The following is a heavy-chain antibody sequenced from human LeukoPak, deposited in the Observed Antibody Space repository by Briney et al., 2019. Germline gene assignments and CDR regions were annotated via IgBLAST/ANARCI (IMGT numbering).Heavy chain of an antibody. CDR1: GYTFTSYG. CDR3: AGDSSCDY. Sequence: ASVKVSCKASGYTFTSYGISWVRQAPGQGLEWMGWISAHNGNTKYAQNLRGRVTMTTDTSTSTAYMELRSLRSDDTAVYYCAGDSSCDYWGQGTLVTVSS. CDR2: ISAHNGNT. V-gene: IGHV1-18*01. J-gene: IGHJ4*02. D-gene: IGHD2-15*01.